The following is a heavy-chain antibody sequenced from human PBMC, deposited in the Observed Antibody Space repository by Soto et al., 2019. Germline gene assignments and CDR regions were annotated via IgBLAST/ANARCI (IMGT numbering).Heavy chain of an antibody. V-gene: IGHV4-59*01. CDR2: IPYSGGP. CDR1: GDSIRSYF. Sequence: SATLSLTCNVSGDSIRSYFWSWVRQPPGKGLEWIGYIPYSGGPTYNPSLKSRVTISIDTSKKQFSLKMTSVTAADTAVYYCASSKMGLISVLETWGQGTLVTVSS. CDR3: ASSKMGLISVLET. D-gene: IGHD3-10*01. J-gene: IGHJ5*02.